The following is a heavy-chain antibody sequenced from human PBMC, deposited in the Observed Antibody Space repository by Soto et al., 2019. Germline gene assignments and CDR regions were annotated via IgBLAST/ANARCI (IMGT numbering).Heavy chain of an antibody. CDR2: ISAYNGNT. CDR3: ARWAGFCGSNYCYTPFDY. Sequence: ASVKVSCKASGYTFTSYGISWVRQASGQGLEWMGWISAYNGNTNYAQKLQGRVTMTTDESTSTAYMELSSLRSEDTAVYYCARWAGFCGSNYCYTPFDYWGQGTRVTVSS. CDR1: GYTFTSYG. D-gene: IGHD2-2*02. V-gene: IGHV1-18*01. J-gene: IGHJ4*02.